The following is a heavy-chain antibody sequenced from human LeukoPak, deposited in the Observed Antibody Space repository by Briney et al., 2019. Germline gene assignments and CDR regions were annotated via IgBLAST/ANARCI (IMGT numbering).Heavy chain of an antibody. D-gene: IGHD2-2*01. Sequence: PSETLSLTCTVSGGSISSSSYYWGWIRQPPGKGLEWIGSIYYSGSTYYNPSLKSRVTKSVDTSKNQFSLKLSSVTAADTAVYYCVAVRSSTANWFDPWGQGTLVTVSS. CDR3: VAVRSSTANWFDP. V-gene: IGHV4-39*01. CDR1: GGSISSSSYY. J-gene: IGHJ5*02. CDR2: IYYSGST.